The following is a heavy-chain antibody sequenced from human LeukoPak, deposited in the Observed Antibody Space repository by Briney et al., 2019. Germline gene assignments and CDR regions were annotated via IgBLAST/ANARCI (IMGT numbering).Heavy chain of an antibody. CDR1: GFTFSSYS. Sequence: GGSLRLSCAASGFTFSSYSMNWVRQAPGKGLEWVSSISSSSSYIYYADSVKGRFTISRDNAKNPLYLQMNSLRAEDTAVYYCARDRGSYYWGDYWGQGTLVTVSS. J-gene: IGHJ4*02. V-gene: IGHV3-21*01. CDR2: ISSSSSYI. D-gene: IGHD1-26*01. CDR3: ARDRGSYYWGDY.